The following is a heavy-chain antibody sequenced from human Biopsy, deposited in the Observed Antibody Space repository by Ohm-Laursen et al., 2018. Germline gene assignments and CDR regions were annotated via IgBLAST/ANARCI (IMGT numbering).Heavy chain of an antibody. D-gene: IGHD6-19*01. J-gene: IGHJ4*02. Sequence: ASVTAFCNVSGYSFTSYYMHWVRQQAGHGLEWLGMINLSGSTTSYPQIFQGRVTMTRDTSKSTVYMELSSLRSADTAVYFCARNTGWYGDLYYFDYWGQGTLVTVSS. CDR2: INLSGSTT. CDR1: GYSFTSYY. V-gene: IGHV1-46*01. CDR3: ARNTGWYGDLYYFDY.